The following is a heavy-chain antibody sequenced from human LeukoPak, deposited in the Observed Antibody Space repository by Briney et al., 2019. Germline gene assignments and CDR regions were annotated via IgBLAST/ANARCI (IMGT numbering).Heavy chain of an antibody. Sequence: GGSLRLSCAASGITFSNAWMSWVRQAPGKGLEWVGRIKSKTDGGTTDYAAPVKGRFTISRDDSKNTLYLQMNSLKTEDTAVYYCTTAVYSGSYWGKGYFDYWGQGTLVTVSS. V-gene: IGHV3-15*01. CDR3: TTAVYSGSYWGKGYFDY. CDR2: IKSKTDGGTT. CDR1: GITFSNAW. J-gene: IGHJ4*02. D-gene: IGHD1-26*01.